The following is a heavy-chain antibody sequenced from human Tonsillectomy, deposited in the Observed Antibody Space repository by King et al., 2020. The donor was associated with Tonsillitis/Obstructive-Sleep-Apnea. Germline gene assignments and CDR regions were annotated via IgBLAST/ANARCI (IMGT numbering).Heavy chain of an antibody. Sequence: LQLQESGPGLVKPSETLSLKCTVSGGSISSVSYYWGWIRQPPGKGLEWIGSIYYTGSSYYNPSLKSRVTMSVDTSQSQFSLKLRSVTAADTAVYYCAGGRSWYYNWFDPWGQGTLVTVSS. CDR3: AGGRSWYYNWFDP. CDR2: IYYTGSS. D-gene: IGHD6-13*01. CDR1: GGSISSVSYY. J-gene: IGHJ5*02. V-gene: IGHV4-39*01.